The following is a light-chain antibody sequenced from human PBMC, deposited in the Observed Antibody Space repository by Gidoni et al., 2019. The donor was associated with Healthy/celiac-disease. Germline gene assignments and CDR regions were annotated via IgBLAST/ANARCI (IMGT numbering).Light chain of an antibody. CDR1: QSISSW. CDR2: KES. CDR3: QQYNSYPWT. Sequence: DIQMTQSPSTLSASVGDRVTITCRASQSISSWLAWYQQKPGKAPKLLIYKESRLESGGPSRFSGSGSGTEFTLTISSLQPDDFATYYCQQYNSYPWTFGQGTKVEIK. J-gene: IGKJ1*01. V-gene: IGKV1-5*03.